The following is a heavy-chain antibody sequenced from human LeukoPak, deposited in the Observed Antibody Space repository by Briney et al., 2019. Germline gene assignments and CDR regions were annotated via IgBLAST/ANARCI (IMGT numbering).Heavy chain of an antibody. Sequence: GGSLRLSCAASGFTFSDYYMSWIRQAPGKGLEWVSSITGSSASTYYADSVKGRFTISRDNSKNTLYLQMNSLRAEDTAVYFCAKLDYYDTHWGQGTLVTVSS. CDR1: GFTFSDYY. CDR3: AKLDYYDTH. J-gene: IGHJ4*02. V-gene: IGHV3-23*01. D-gene: IGHD3-22*01. CDR2: ITGSSAST.